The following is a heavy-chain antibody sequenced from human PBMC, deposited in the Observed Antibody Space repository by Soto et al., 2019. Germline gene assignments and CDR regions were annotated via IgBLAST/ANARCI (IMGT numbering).Heavy chain of an antibody. CDR3: TTWQSSSPDLTYYYYYGMDV. D-gene: IGHD6-13*01. J-gene: IGHJ6*02. CDR2: IKSKTDGGTT. V-gene: IGHV3-15*01. CDR1: GFTFSNAW. Sequence: GGSLRLSCAASGFTFSNAWMSWVRQAPGKGLEWVGRIKSKTDGGTTDYAAPVKGRFTISRDDSKNTLYLQMNSLKTEDTAVYYCTTWQSSSPDLTYYYYYGMDVWGQGTTVTVSS.